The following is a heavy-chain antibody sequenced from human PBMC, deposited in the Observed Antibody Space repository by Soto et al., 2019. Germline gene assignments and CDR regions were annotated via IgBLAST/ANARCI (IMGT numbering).Heavy chain of an antibody. CDR1: GGTFSSYA. CDR2: IIPIFGTA. V-gene: IGHV1-69*06. Sequence: SVKVSCKASGGTFSSYAISWVRQAPGQGLEWMGGIIPIFGTANYAQKFQGRVTITADKSTSTAYMELSSLRSEDTAVYYCARGDSSSHLLYFDYWGQGTLVTVSS. D-gene: IGHD6-13*01. J-gene: IGHJ4*02. CDR3: ARGDSSSHLLYFDY.